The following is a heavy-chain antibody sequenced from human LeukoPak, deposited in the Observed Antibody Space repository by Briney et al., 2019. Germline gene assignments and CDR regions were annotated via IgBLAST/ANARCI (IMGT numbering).Heavy chain of an antibody. CDR1: GYTFTGYN. Sequence: GASVKVSCKASGYTFTGYNLHWVRQAPGQGLEWMGWINPDSGGTNYAQKFQGRVTMTRDTSISTAYMELSRLKSDDTAVNYCARGSAYDFWSGLNYFDYWGQGTLVTVSS. CDR3: ARGSAYDFWSGLNYFDY. D-gene: IGHD3-3*01. CDR2: INPDSGGT. J-gene: IGHJ4*02. V-gene: IGHV1-2*02.